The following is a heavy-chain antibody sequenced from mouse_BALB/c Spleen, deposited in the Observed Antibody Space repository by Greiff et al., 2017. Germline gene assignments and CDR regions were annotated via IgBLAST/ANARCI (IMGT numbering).Heavy chain of an antibody. CDR2: ISSGGST. Sequence: EVMLVESGGGLVQPGGSLKLSCAASGFTFSSYAMSWVRQTPEKRLEWVASISSGGSTYYPDSVKGRFTISRDNARNILYLQMSSLRSEDTAMYYCARGLFYDGYYGDYWGQGTSVTVSS. V-gene: IGHV5-6-5*01. D-gene: IGHD2-3*01. J-gene: IGHJ4*01. CDR3: ARGLFYDGYYGDY. CDR1: GFTFSSYA.